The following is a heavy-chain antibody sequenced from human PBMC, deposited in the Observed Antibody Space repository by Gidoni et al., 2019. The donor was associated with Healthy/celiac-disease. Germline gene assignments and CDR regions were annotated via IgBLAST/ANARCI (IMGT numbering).Heavy chain of an antibody. J-gene: IGHJ6*02. V-gene: IGHV5-10-1*03. D-gene: IGHD3-10*01. CDR3: ASLDRMVRGVIRPWDGMDV. Sequence: EVQLVPSGAEVTKPGESLRITCKGSAYSFTSYWNSWVRQMPGKGLEWMGRIDPSDSYTNYSPSFQGHVTISADKSNSTAYLQWSSLKASDTAMYYCASLDRMVRGVIRPWDGMDVWGQGTTVTVSS. CDR1: AYSFTSYW. CDR2: IDPSDSYT.